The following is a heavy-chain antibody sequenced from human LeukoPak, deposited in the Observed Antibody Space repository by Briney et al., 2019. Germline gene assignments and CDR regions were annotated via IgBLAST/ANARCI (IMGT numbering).Heavy chain of an antibody. V-gene: IGHV3-23*01. CDR3: AKTPRGVVSAFDI. Sequence: GGSLRLSCAASGFTFSSYAMSWVRQAPGKGLEWVSAISGSGGSTYYADSVKGRSTISRDNSKNTLYLQMNSMRAEDTAVYYCAKTPRGVVSAFDIWGQGKMVTVSS. J-gene: IGHJ3*02. CDR2: ISGSGGST. D-gene: IGHD2-21*01. CDR1: GFTFSSYA.